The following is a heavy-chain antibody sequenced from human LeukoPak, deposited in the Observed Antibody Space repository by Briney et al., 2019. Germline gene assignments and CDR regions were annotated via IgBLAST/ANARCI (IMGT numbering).Heavy chain of an antibody. CDR3: ARRATTERGHSYGLDY. Sequence: GGSLRLSCAASGFTFSSYEMNWVRQAPGKGLEWVAYISFSGSYIYYADSLRGRITISRDNTKNSLYLQMNSLRAEDTAVYYCARRATTERGHSYGLDYWGQGTLVTVSS. CDR2: ISFSGSYI. D-gene: IGHD5-18*01. J-gene: IGHJ4*01. CDR1: GFTFSSYE. V-gene: IGHV3-21*05.